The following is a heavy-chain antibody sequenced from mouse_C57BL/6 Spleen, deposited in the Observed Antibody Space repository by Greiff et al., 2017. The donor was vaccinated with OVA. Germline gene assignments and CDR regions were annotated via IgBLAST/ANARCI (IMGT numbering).Heavy chain of an antibody. CDR3: TRRYYGSSYFDY. V-gene: IGHV1-5*01. CDR1: GYTFTSYW. D-gene: IGHD1-1*01. Sequence: EVQVVESGAVLARPGASVKMSCKTSGYTFTSYWMHWVKQRPGQGLEWIGAIYPGNSDTSYNQKFKGKAKLTAVTSASTAYMELSSLTNEDSAVYYCTRRYYGSSYFDYWGQGTTLTVSS. J-gene: IGHJ2*01. CDR2: IYPGNSDT.